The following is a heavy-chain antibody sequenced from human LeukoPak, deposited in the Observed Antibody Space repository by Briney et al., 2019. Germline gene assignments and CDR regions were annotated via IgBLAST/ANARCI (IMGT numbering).Heavy chain of an antibody. V-gene: IGHV3-21*01. D-gene: IGHD6-19*01. Sequence: GRSLRLSCAASGFTFSSYSMNWVRQAPGKGLEWVSSISSSSSYIYYADSVKGRFTISRDNAKNSLYLQMDSLRAEDTAVYYCARFPQYSSGWYYYYGMDVWGQGTTVTVSS. CDR3: ARFPQYSSGWYYYYGMDV. J-gene: IGHJ6*02. CDR2: ISSSSSYI. CDR1: GFTFSSYS.